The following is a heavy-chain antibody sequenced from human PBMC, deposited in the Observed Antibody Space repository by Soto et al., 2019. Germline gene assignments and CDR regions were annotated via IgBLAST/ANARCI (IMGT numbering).Heavy chain of an antibody. V-gene: IGHV4-31*02. D-gene: IGHD5-12*01. CDR1: PGTITSRGYY. J-gene: IGHJ2*01. CDR2: IYNSGST. CDR3: ARYLLYIDSPHLDL. Sequence: SQALSHTWSVSPGTITSRGYYWCWIRQHPGKGLEWIGDIYNSGSTHYNPSLKSRVSILLDTSNNQFSLKLTSVTAADTAVYYCARYLLYIDSPHLDL.